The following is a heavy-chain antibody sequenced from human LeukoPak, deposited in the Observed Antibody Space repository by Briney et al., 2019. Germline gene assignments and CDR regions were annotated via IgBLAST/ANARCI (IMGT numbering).Heavy chain of an antibody. D-gene: IGHD3-22*01. CDR1: GFTFSSYS. CDR2: ISSSSSYI. V-gene: IGHV3-21*01. CDR3: ARESLDYYDSSGYELDY. J-gene: IGHJ4*02. Sequence: GGSLRLSCAASGFTFSSYSMTWVRQAPGKGLEWVSSISSSSSYIYYADSVKGRFTISRDNAKNSLYLQMNSLRAEDTAVYYCARESLDYYDSSGYELDYWGQGTLVTVSS.